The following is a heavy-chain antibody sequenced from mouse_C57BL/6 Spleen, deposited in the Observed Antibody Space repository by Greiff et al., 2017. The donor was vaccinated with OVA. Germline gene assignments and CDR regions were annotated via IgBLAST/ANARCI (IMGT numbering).Heavy chain of an antibody. CDR1: GYTFTSYW. CDR3: ARKGYYGFAY. J-gene: IGHJ3*01. CDR2: IHPNSGST. V-gene: IGHV1-64*01. D-gene: IGHD1-1*01. Sequence: QVQLQQPGAELVKPGASVKLSCKASGYTFTSYWMHWVKQRPGQGLEWIGMIHPNSGSTKYNEKFKSKATLTVDKSSSTAYMQLSSLTSEDSAVYYCARKGYYGFAYWGQGTLVTVSA.